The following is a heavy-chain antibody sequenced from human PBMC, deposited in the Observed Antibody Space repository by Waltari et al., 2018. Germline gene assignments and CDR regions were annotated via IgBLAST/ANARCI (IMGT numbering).Heavy chain of an antibody. V-gene: IGHV4-39*01. Sequence: QLQLQESGPGLVKPSETLSLTCTVSGGSISSSSYYWGWFRQPPGKGLEWIGSIYYSGSTYYNPSLKSRVTISVDTSKNQFSLKLSSVTAADTAVYYCARRRADCGGDCRHIDYWGQGTLVTVSS. CDR2: IYYSGST. CDR3: ARRRADCGGDCRHIDY. CDR1: GGSISSSSYY. J-gene: IGHJ4*02. D-gene: IGHD2-21*01.